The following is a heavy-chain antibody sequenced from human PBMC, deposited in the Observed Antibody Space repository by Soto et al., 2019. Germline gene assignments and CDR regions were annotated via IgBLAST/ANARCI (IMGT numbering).Heavy chain of an antibody. V-gene: IGHV3-23*01. CDR3: AKPYSSSWYGPFDY. Sequence: EVQLLESGGGLVQPGGSLRLSCAASGFTFSSYAMSWVRQAPGKGLEWVSTISGSGDNTFYADSVKGRFTISRDNSKNTLYLPMSSLRAEDTAVYCCAKPYSSSWYGPFDYWGQGTLVTVSS. D-gene: IGHD6-13*01. CDR1: GFTFSSYA. CDR2: ISGSGDNT. J-gene: IGHJ4*02.